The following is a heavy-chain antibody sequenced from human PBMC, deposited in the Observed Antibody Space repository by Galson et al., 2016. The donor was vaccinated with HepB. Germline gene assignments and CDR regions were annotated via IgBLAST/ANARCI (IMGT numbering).Heavy chain of an antibody. Sequence: SLRLSCAASGFIFSSYWMHWVRQVPGKGLVWVSRINSDGSSTSYADSVKGRFTISRDNAKNTLYLQMDSLRVEDTAVYYCAKTIAMHGTGWREVDSWGQGTLVTVSS. V-gene: IGHV3-74*01. CDR3: AKTIAMHGTGWREVDS. J-gene: IGHJ4*02. CDR1: GFIFSSYW. CDR2: INSDGSST. D-gene: IGHD4/OR15-4a*01.